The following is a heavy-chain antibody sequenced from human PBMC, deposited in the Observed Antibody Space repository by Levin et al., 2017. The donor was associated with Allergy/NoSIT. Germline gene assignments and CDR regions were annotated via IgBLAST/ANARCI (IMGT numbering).Heavy chain of an antibody. J-gene: IGHJ3*02. Sequence: GGSLRLSCAASGFTFSSYGMHWVRQAPGKGLEWVAVISYDGSNKYYADSVKGRFTISRDNSKNTLYLQMNSLRAEDTAVYYCAKDKRDWNPRGDAFDIWGQGTMVTVSS. CDR3: AKDKRDWNPRGDAFDI. CDR2: ISYDGSNK. V-gene: IGHV3-30*18. CDR1: GFTFSSYG. D-gene: IGHD1-1*01.